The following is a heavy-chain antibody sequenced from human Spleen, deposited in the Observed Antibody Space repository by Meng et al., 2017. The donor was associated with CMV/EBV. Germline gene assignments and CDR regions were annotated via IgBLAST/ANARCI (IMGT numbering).Heavy chain of an antibody. CDR2: IIPIFGTA. D-gene: IGHD2-2*01. CDR1: GGTFSSYA. J-gene: IGHJ6*02. V-gene: IGHV1-69*05. Sequence: SVKVSCKASGGTFSSYAISWVRQAPGQGLEWMGGIIPIFGTANYAQKFQGRVTITTDESTSTAYMELSSLRSEDTAVYYCARDEGSGVPAALYYYYYGMDVWGQGTTVTVSS. CDR3: ARDEGSGVPAALYYYYYGMDV.